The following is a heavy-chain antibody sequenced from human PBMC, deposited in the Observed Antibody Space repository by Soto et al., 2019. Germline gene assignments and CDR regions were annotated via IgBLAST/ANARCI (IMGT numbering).Heavy chain of an antibody. D-gene: IGHD6-25*01. CDR2: LYSGGTT. Sequence: EVQLVESGGDLVQPGGSLGLSCAASGFTVKTNNMSWVRQAPGKGLEWVSVLYSGGTTYYADSVKGRFTISRHNSKNTLYLEMNSLTVEDTAVYYCARAAVYWGQGALVTVSS. CDR3: ARAAVY. CDR1: GFTVKTNN. V-gene: IGHV3-53*04. J-gene: IGHJ4*02.